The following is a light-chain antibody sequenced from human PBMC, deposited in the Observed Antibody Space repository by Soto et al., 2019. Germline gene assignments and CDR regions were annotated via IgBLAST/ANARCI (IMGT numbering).Light chain of an antibody. CDR3: QPYNNWPLT. J-gene: IGKJ4*01. CDR1: QSVSTN. Sequence: ENVMTQSPGTLSLSPGERATLSCRASQSVSTNYVAWYQQKPGQAPRLLIYGASSRASGIPDRFRGSGSGTDFTLTINSLQSEDFAVYYCQPYNNWPLTFGGGTKVDI. CDR2: GAS. V-gene: IGKV3D-15*01.